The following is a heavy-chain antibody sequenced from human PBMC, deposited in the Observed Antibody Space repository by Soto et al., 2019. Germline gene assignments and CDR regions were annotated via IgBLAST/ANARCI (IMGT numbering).Heavy chain of an antibody. J-gene: IGHJ3*01. CDR2: ISFDGNNK. V-gene: IGHV3-30*18. Sequence: GGSLRLSCEASGFIFNDYGMHWVRQAPGKGLDWVAVISFDGNNKYYAQSVKGRLTISRDNSKNTLFLHMDSLRREDTAVYHCVKGDLDTAVVNSPDAFDFWGQGTMVTVSS. CDR1: GFIFNDYG. D-gene: IGHD5-18*01. CDR3: VKGDLDTAVVNSPDAFDF.